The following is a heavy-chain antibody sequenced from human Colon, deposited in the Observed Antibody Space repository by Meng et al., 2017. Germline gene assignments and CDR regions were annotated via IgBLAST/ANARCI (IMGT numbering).Heavy chain of an antibody. CDR2: IYHSGNT. D-gene: IGHD3-10*01. CDR3: ARRAPLWFGELASFDS. V-gene: IGHV4-4*02. J-gene: IGHJ4*02. Sequence: HGHVRGVGPGLVNPSGTLSLTCTVSSGSFSSSNWWTWVRQPPGKGLEWIGEIYHSGNTNYNPSLKSRVTISVDKSKNQFSLKLNSVTAADTAVYFCARRAPLWFGELASFDSWGQGTLVTVSS. CDR1: SGSFSSSNW.